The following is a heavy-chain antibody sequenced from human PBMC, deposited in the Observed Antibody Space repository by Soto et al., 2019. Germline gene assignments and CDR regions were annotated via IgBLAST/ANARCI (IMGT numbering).Heavy chain of an antibody. CDR2: IYYSGST. Sequence: PSETLSLTCTVSGGSISSYYWNWIRQPPGKGLEWIGYIYYSGSTNYNPSLKSRVTISVDTSKNQFSLKLSSVTAADTAVYYCAGLRGYAGSPIDYWGQGTLVTVSS. J-gene: IGHJ4*02. CDR3: AGLRGYAGSPIDY. CDR1: GGSISSYY. D-gene: IGHD2-15*01. V-gene: IGHV4-59*01.